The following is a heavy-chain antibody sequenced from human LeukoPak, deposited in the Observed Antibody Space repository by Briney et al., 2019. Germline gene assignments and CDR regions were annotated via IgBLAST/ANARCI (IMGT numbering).Heavy chain of an antibody. Sequence: ASVKVSCKASGYSFTGNYMHWVRQAPGQGLEWMGWINPNSGDTNFAQKFQGRVTMTRDTSISTVYMELSRLRSDDTAVYYCALYYYDSSGILDPYDYWGQGTLVTVSS. J-gene: IGHJ4*02. CDR1: GYSFTGNY. V-gene: IGHV1-2*02. CDR2: INPNSGDT. CDR3: ALYYYDSSGILDPYDY. D-gene: IGHD3-22*01.